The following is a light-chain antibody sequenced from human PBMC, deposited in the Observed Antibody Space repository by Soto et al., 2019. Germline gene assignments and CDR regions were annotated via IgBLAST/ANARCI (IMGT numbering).Light chain of an antibody. Sequence: DLPMTQSPSTLSASVGDRVTITCRASQSISNWLAWYQQRPGKAPKLLIYDASTLESWVPSRFSGSGSGTEFTLTISGLRPDDFATYYCQQYNTYSYTFGQGTKLEIK. J-gene: IGKJ2*01. V-gene: IGKV1-5*01. CDR2: DAS. CDR1: QSISNW. CDR3: QQYNTYSYT.